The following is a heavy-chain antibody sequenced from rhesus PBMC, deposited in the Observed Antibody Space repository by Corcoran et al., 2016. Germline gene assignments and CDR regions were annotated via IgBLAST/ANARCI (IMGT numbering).Heavy chain of an antibody. J-gene: IGHJ4*01. CDR1: GFTFSSSA. D-gene: IGHD5-24*01. CDR2: IRSKFNNYGN. Sequence: EVQLVESGGGLVQPGGSLRLSCAASGFTFSSSAMHWVRQAAGKGLEWVGRIRSKFNNYGNRYVASLKGSFNISRDDSKITAYLQMNILETVDTAVYYCARGGLVGTARGTFDYWGQGVLVTVSS. V-gene: IGHV3-118*01. CDR3: ARGGLVGTARGTFDY.